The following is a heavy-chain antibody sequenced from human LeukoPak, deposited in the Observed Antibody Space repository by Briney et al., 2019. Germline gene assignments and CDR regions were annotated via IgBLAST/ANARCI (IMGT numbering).Heavy chain of an antibody. CDR1: GFTFSSYA. J-gene: IGHJ6*03. Sequence: GALRLSCAASGFTFSSYAMSWVRQAPGKGLGWVSAISGSGGSTYYADSVKGRFTISRDNSKNALYLQMNSLRAEDTAVYYCAKDQVISSSWYVYYYYYYMDVWGKGTTVTVSS. CDR2: ISGSGGST. V-gene: IGHV3-23*01. D-gene: IGHD6-13*01. CDR3: AKDQVISSSWYVYYYYYYMDV.